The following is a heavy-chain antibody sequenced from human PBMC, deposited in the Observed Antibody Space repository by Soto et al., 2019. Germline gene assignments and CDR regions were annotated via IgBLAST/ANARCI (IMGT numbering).Heavy chain of an antibody. CDR2: ISAYNGNT. D-gene: IGHD6-19*01. J-gene: IGHJ4*02. CDR1: GYTFTSYG. V-gene: IGHV1-18*01. CDR3: ARVGGIFEDSSGPYYFDY. Sequence: ASVKVSCKASGYTFTSYGISWVRQAPGQGLEWMGWISAYNGNTNYAQKLQGRVTMTTDTSTSTAYMELRSLRSDDTAVYYCARVGGIFEDSSGPYYFDYWGQGTLVTVSS.